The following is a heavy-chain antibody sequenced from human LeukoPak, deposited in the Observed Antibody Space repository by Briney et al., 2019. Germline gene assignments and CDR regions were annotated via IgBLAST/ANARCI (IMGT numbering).Heavy chain of an antibody. Sequence: PGGSLRLSCATYGLAFDTFWMHWVRKAPGKGLMWVARININGTFSTYADSVQGRFTVFRDNAKKTLYLQMNSLRVEDTATYFCGQVGYWGQGTVVTVAS. V-gene: IGHV3-74*03. J-gene: IGHJ4*02. D-gene: IGHD1-26*01. CDR2: ININGTFS. CDR3: GQVGY. CDR1: GLAFDTFW.